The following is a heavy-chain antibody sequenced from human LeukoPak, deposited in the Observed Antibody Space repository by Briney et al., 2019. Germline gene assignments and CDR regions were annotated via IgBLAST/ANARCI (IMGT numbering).Heavy chain of an antibody. Sequence: SETLSLTCAVYGGSFSGYYWSLIRQPPGKGLEWIGEINHSGSTNYNPSLKSRVTISVDTSKNQFSLKLSSVTAADTAVYYCARGFSRQWLVQGWFDPWGQGTLVTVSS. V-gene: IGHV4-34*01. CDR3: ARGFSRQWLVQGWFDP. J-gene: IGHJ5*02. CDR2: INHSGST. D-gene: IGHD6-19*01. CDR1: GGSFSGYY.